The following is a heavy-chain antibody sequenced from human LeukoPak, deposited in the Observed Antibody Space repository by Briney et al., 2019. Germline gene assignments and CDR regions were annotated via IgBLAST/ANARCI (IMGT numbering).Heavy chain of an antibody. CDR1: GYTFTGYY. CDR2: INPNSGGT. J-gene: IGHJ3*02. V-gene: IGHV1-2*02. Sequence: ASVKVSCKASGYTFTGYYMHWVRQAPGQGLEWVGWINPNSGGTNYVQKFQGRVTMTRDTSISTAYMELSRLRSDDTAVYYCARDGAGYCSGGPAATDCPNAFDIWGQGTMVTVSS. CDR3: ARDGAGYCSGGPAATDCPNAFDI. D-gene: IGHD2-15*01.